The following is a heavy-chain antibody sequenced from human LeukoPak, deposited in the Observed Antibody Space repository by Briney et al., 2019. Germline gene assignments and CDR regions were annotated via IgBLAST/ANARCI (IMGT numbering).Heavy chain of an antibody. CDR2: INHSGST. J-gene: IGHJ4*02. D-gene: IGHD2-15*01. V-gene: IGHV4-34*01. CDR1: GGSFSGYY. Sequence: SETPSLTCAVYGGSFSGYYWSWIRQPPGKGLEWIGEINHSGSTNYNPSLKSRVTISVDTSKNQFSLKLSSVTAADTAVYYCARYCSGGSCYYFDYWGQGTLVTVSS. CDR3: ARYCSGGSCYYFDY.